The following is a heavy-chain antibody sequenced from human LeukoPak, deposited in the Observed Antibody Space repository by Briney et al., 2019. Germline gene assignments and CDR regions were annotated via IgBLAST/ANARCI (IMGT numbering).Heavy chain of an antibody. CDR3: AGVPVNSSSWFGDAFDI. Sequence: SSETLSLTCTVSGGSISSYYWSWIRQSPGKGLEWIGYIYNSGDTNYNPSLKSRVTISVDTSKNQFSLKLSSVTAADTAVYYCAGVPVNSSSWFGDAFDIWGQGAMVTVSS. D-gene: IGHD6-13*01. CDR2: IYNSGDT. CDR1: GGSISSYY. V-gene: IGHV4-59*01. J-gene: IGHJ3*02.